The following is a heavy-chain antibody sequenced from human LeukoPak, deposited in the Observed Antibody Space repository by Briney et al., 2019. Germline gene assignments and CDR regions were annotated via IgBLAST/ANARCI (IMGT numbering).Heavy chain of an antibody. CDR1: GGSFSGYY. CDR2: INHSGST. V-gene: IGHV4-34*01. Sequence: PSETLSLTCAVYGGSFSGYYWSWIRQPPGKGLEWIGEINHSGSTNYNPSLKSRVTISVDTSKNQFSLKLSSVTAADTAVYYCAREVEGMYYYGSGNWFDPWGQGTLVTVSS. J-gene: IGHJ5*02. D-gene: IGHD3-10*01. CDR3: AREVEGMYYYGSGNWFDP.